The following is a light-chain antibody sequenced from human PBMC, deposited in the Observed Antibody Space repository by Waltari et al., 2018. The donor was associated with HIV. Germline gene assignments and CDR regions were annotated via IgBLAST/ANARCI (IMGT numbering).Light chain of an antibody. CDR2: AST. J-gene: IGLJ3*02. CDR1: SSNIGSNT. CDR3: ATWDDTLNGPV. V-gene: IGLV1-44*01. Sequence: QSVVTQTPSASGTPGQSVTISCVGGSSNIGSNTVNWYQHFSGTAPNLIIYASTQRPSGVPERFSASKSGTSASLVISGLQSDDEADYYCATWDDTLNGPVFGGGTKLVVL.